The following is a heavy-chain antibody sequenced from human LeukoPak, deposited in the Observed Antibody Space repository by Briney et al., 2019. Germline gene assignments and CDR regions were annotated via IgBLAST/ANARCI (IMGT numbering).Heavy chain of an antibody. Sequence: GGSLRLSCAASGFTFNNYAMSWVRQAPGKGLEWVAVISYDGSNKYYADSVKGRFTLSRDNSKNTLYLQMNSLRTEDTAVFYCAREGSYSISSKRSLDYWGQGTLVTVSS. J-gene: IGHJ4*02. CDR1: GFTFNNYA. V-gene: IGHV3-30-3*01. CDR3: AREGSYSISSKRSLDY. D-gene: IGHD2-21*01. CDR2: ISYDGSNK.